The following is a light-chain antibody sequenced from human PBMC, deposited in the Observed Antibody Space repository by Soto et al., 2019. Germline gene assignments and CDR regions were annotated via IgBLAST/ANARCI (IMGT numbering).Light chain of an antibody. CDR3: GTWAGSLSGV. Sequence: QSVLTQPPSVSAAPGQKVTISCSGTSSNIGSNYVSWYQHLPGTAPKLLIYENNKRPSGIPDRFSGSKSGTSATLDITGLQTGDEADYYCGTWAGSLSGVFGGGTKVTGL. CDR1: SSNIGSNY. V-gene: IGLV1-51*02. CDR2: ENN. J-gene: IGLJ3*02.